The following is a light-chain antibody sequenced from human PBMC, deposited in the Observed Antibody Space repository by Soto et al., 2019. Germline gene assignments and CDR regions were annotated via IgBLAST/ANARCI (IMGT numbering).Light chain of an antibody. Sequence: QSALTQPPSASGSPGQSVTISCTGTSSDVGGYNYVSWYQQHPDKAPKLMIYEVTKRPSGVPDRFSGSKSGNTASLTVSGLQAEDEADYYCTSYAGSNILYVFGTGTKLTVL. CDR2: EVT. J-gene: IGLJ1*01. V-gene: IGLV2-8*01. CDR3: TSYAGSNILYV. CDR1: SSDVGGYNY.